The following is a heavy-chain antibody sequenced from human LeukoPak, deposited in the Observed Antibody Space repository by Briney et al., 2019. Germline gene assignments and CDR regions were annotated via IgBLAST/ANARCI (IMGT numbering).Heavy chain of an antibody. J-gene: IGHJ4*02. CDR3: ARGSEGNGSGSSDRLYLVY. CDR2: INHSGST. CDR1: GGSFSGYY. V-gene: IGHV4-34*01. Sequence: PSETLSLTCAVYGGSFSGYYWSWIRQPPGKGLEWIGEINHSGSTNYNASLKSRVTISVDTSKNQSSLKLSSVSAACMAVYYCARGSEGNGSGSSDRLYLVYWGQRTLVTVPS. D-gene: IGHD3-10*01.